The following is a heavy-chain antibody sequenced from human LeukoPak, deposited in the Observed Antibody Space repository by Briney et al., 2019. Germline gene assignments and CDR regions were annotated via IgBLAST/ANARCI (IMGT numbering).Heavy chain of an antibody. Sequence: GASVKVSCKASGGTFSSYAISWVRQAPGQGLEWMGGIIPILGTANYAQKFQGRVTITTDESTSTAYMELSSLRSEDTAVYYCARGFSSGYYLDYWGQGTLVTVSS. CDR2: IIPILGTA. J-gene: IGHJ4*02. D-gene: IGHD3-22*01. V-gene: IGHV1-69*05. CDR3: ARGFSSGYYLDY. CDR1: GGTFSSYA.